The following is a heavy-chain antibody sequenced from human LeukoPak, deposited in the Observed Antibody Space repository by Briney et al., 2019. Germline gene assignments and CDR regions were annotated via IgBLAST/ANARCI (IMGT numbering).Heavy chain of an antibody. CDR1: GGTFSSYA. CDR2: IIPIFGTA. CDR3: ARAGSGQYYYYMDV. V-gene: IGHV1-69*05. J-gene: IGHJ6*03. Sequence: ASVKVSCKASGGTFSSYAISWVRQAPGQGLGWMGGIIPIFGTANYAQKLQGRVTMTTDTSTSTAYMELRSLRSDDTAVYYCARAGSGQYYYYMDVWGKGTTVTVSS. D-gene: IGHD6-19*01.